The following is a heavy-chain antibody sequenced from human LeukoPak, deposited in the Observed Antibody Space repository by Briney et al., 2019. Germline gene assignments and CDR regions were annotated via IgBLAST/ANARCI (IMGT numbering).Heavy chain of an antibody. CDR2: ISAYNGNT. Sequence: GESLKISCKASGYTFTSYGISWARQAPGQGLEWMGCISAYNGNTNYAQKLQGRVTMTTDTSTSTAYMELRSLRSDDTAVYYCARATKIYDSSGFEGTDYWGQGTLVTVSS. D-gene: IGHD3-22*01. CDR3: ARATKIYDSSGFEGTDY. CDR1: GYTFTSYG. J-gene: IGHJ4*02. V-gene: IGHV1-18*01.